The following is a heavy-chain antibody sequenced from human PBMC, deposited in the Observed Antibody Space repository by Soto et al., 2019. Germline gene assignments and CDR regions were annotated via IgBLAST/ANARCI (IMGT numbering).Heavy chain of an antibody. V-gene: IGHV3-30*18. CDR3: AKDLASSSSGLDYYYGMDV. J-gene: IGHJ6*02. CDR1: GFTFSSYG. CDR2: ISYDGSNK. D-gene: IGHD6-6*01. Sequence: QVQLVESGGGVVQPGRSLRLSCAASGFTFSSYGMHWVRQAPGKGLEWVAVISYDGSNKYYADSVKGRFTISRDNSKNTLYLQMNSLRAEDTAVYYCAKDLASSSSGLDYYYGMDVWGQGTTVTVSS.